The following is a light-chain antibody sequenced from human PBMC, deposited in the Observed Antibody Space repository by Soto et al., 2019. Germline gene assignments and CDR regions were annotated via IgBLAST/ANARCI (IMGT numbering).Light chain of an antibody. CDR3: SSFTSGSTL. J-gene: IGLJ1*01. CDR2: ANT. Sequence: QSALTQPPSVSGAPGQRVTISCTGSTSNIGAGFEVHWYQHVPGKAPKLLIYANTNRPSGVPDRFSGSKSGNTASLAITWLQAEDEADYYCSSFTSGSTLFGTGTKVTVL. CDR1: TSNIGAGFE. V-gene: IGLV1-40*01.